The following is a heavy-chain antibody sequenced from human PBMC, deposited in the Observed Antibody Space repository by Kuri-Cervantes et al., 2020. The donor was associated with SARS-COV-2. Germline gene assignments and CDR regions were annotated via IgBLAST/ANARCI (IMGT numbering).Heavy chain of an antibody. J-gene: IGHJ3*02. CDR2: IYNSGST. D-gene: IGHD6-19*01. CDR1: GSSVSSGSYY. Sequence: ESLKISCTVSGSSVSSGSYYRSWIWQPPGKGLEWIGNIYNSGSTYYNPSLKSRVTISVDTSKKQFSLRLSSVTAADAAVYYCVASLPRSGWDGEDAFDIWGQGTMVTVSS. V-gene: IGHV4-39*01. CDR3: VASLPRSGWDGEDAFDI.